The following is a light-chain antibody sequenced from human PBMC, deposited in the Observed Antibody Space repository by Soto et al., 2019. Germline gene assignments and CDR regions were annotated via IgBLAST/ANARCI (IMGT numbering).Light chain of an antibody. J-gene: IGKJ1*01. V-gene: IGKV3-11*01. Sequence: EIVMTQSPVSLSVSPGERATLSCRASQSVSTKLAWYQQKPGQAPRLLIYHASIRAAGIPARFSGSGSGTDFTLTISSLEPEDFAVYYCQQRSNWPRTFGQGTKVDI. CDR3: QQRSNWPRT. CDR2: HAS. CDR1: QSVSTK.